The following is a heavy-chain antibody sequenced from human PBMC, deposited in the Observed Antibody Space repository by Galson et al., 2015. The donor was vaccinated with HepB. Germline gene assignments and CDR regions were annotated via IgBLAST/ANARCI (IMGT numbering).Heavy chain of an antibody. J-gene: IGHJ6*02. CDR1: GFTFSSYS. CDR2: ISISSSTI. V-gene: IGHV3-48*01. CDR3: ARVSCGGECKGFYYYGMDV. D-gene: IGHD2-21*01. Sequence: SLRLSCAASGFTFSSYSMNWVRQAPGKGLEWVSYISISSSTIYYADSVKGRFTISRDNAKNSLYLQMSSLRVEDTAVYYCARVSCGGECKGFYYYGMDVWGQGTTVTVSS.